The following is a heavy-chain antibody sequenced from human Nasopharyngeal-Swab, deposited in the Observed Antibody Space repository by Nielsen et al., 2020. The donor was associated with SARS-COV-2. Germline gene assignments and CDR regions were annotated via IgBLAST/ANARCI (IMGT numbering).Heavy chain of an antibody. CDR3: ARHSTFRYYYGSGDAFDI. D-gene: IGHD3-10*01. Sequence: GGSLRLSCKGSGYSFTSYWIGWVRQMPGKGLEWMGIIYPGDSDTRYSPSFQGQVTISADKSISTAYLQWSSLKASDTAMYYCARHSTFRYYYGSGDAFDIWGQGTMVTVSS. V-gene: IGHV5-51*01. CDR1: GYSFTSYW. CDR2: IYPGDSDT. J-gene: IGHJ3*02.